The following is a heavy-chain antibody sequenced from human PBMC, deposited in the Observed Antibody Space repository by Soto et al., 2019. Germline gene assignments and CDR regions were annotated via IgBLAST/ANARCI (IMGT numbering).Heavy chain of an antibody. CDR1: GGTFSSYT. Sequence: QVQLMQSGAEVKKPGSSVKVSCKASGGTFSSYTISWVRQAPGQGLEWMGRIIPILGIANYAQKFQGRVTITADKSTSTAYMELSSLRSEDTAVYYCSRGLSIAARPFDYWGQGTLVTVSS. J-gene: IGHJ4*02. V-gene: IGHV1-69*02. CDR2: IIPILGIA. D-gene: IGHD6-6*01. CDR3: SRGLSIAARPFDY.